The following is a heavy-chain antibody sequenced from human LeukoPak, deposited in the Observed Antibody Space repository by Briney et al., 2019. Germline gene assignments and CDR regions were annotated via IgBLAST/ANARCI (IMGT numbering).Heavy chain of an antibody. CDR1: GDSLNDYY. Sequence: SETLSLTCAVYGDSLNDYYWSWFRQPPGKGLGWIGEINSSGRTNYNPSLKSRVTVSMDTSKHQFSLKMGCVNPADPAVYYCARPLPAAPRWFDPWGQGTLVTVSS. CDR2: INSSGRT. J-gene: IGHJ5*02. V-gene: IGHV4-34*01. CDR3: ARPLPAAPRWFDP. D-gene: IGHD2-2*01.